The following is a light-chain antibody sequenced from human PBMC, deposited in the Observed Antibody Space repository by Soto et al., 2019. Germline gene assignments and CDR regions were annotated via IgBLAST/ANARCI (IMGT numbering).Light chain of an antibody. J-gene: IGLJ2*01. CDR1: SSDVGGYNY. CDR3: SSSTNTNTLVI. Sequence: QSVLTQPPSASGSPGQSVTISCTGTSSDVGGYNYVSWYQQHPGKAPKLMIYEVSKRPSGVPNRFSGSKSGNTASLTISGLQAEDEAIYFCSSSTNTNTLVIFGGGTKVTVL. V-gene: IGLV2-8*01. CDR2: EVS.